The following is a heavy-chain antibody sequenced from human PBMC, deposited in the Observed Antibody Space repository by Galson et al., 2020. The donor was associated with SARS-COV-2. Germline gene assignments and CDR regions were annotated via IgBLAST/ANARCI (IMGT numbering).Heavy chain of an antibody. CDR3: ARLGRIPGYYYYGMDV. Sequence: ASVKVSCKASGYTFTGYYMHWVRQAPGQGLEWMGWINPNSGGTNYAQKFQGRVTMTRDTSISTAYMELSRLRSDDTAVYYCARLGRIPGYYYYGMDVWGQGTTVTVSS. CDR2: INPNSGGT. J-gene: IGHJ6*02. CDR1: GYTFTGYY. V-gene: IGHV1-2*02. D-gene: IGHD3-16*01.